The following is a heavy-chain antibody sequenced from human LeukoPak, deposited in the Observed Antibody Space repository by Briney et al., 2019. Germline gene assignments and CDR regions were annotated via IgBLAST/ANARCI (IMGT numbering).Heavy chain of an antibody. V-gene: IGHV3-23*01. Sequence: GGSLRLSCAASGFTFSTYAMSWVRQAPGKGLEWVSAISGGGGTKFYAGSVKGRFTSSRDNSKNTLYLQMNSLRAEDTAVYYCASRDGYKGAFDIWGQGTMVTVSS. CDR3: ASRDGYKGAFDI. J-gene: IGHJ3*02. CDR1: GFTFSTYA. D-gene: IGHD5-24*01. CDR2: ISGGGGTK.